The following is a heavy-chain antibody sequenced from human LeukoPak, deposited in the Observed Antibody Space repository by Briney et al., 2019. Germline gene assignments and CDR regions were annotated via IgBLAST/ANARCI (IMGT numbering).Heavy chain of an antibody. D-gene: IGHD1-26*01. CDR3: TRDLMGATGWFDP. CDR2: IYYIGRT. J-gene: IGHJ5*02. CDR1: GGSISSYY. V-gene: IGHV4-59*12. Sequence: SETLSLTCTVSGGSISSYYWSWIRQPPRKGLGWIGYIYYIGRTNYNSSLKSRVTISIDTSKNQFSLKLSSVTAADTAVYYCTRDLMGATGWFDPWGQGTLVTVSS.